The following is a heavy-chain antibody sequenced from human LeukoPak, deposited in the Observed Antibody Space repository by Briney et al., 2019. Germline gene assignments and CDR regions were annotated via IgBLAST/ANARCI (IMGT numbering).Heavy chain of an antibody. J-gene: IGHJ4*02. CDR1: GGSISSYY. V-gene: IGHV4-4*07. CDR3: ARQIASAGTASFDF. D-gene: IGHD6-13*01. CDR2: IYSTGST. Sequence: SETLSLTCTVSGGSISSYYWSWIRQPAGKGLEWIGRIYSTGSTNYNPSLKSRVTMSVDTSKNQFSLRLRSVTAADTAVYYCARQIASAGTASFDFWGQGALVTVSS.